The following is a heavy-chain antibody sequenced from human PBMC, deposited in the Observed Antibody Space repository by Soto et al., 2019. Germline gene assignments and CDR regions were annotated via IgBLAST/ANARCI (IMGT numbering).Heavy chain of an antibody. V-gene: IGHV4-59*01. CDR3: ARDIGGYIH. D-gene: IGHD6-13*01. Sequence: KPSETLSLTCTVSGVPISSYYWSWIRQPPGKGLEWIGNIYYRGSINYNPSLRSRVTISVDTSKNQFSLKLTSVTAADTAVYYCARDIGGYIHWGQGIVVTVSS. J-gene: IGHJ4*02. CDR1: GVPISSYY. CDR2: IYYRGSI.